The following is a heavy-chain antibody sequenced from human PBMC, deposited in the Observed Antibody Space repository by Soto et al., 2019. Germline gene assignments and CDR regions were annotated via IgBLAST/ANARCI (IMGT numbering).Heavy chain of an antibody. CDR2: IYYSGST. CDR3: ARLLYCSSTSCYTTWWFDP. V-gene: IGHV4-39*01. Sequence: SETLSLTCTVSGGSISSSSYYWGWIRQPPGKGLEWIGSIYYSGSTYYNPSLKSRVTISVDTSKNQFSLKLSSVTAADTAVYYCARLLYCSSTSCYTTWWFDPWGQGTPVTVSS. CDR1: GGSISSSSYY. D-gene: IGHD2-2*02. J-gene: IGHJ5*02.